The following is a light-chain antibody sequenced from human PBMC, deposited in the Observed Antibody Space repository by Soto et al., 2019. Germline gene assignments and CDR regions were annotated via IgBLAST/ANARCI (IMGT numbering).Light chain of an antibody. CDR3: LQHNTYPWT. CDR1: QGIRND. Sequence: DIQMTQSPSSLSASVGDRVTITCRASQGIRNDLAWYQQRPGKAPKRLIFTASSLQSGVPSRFSGRASGTEFTLTISSLQPEDFATYYCLQHNTYPWTFGQGTKVEIK. CDR2: TAS. V-gene: IGKV1-17*01. J-gene: IGKJ1*01.